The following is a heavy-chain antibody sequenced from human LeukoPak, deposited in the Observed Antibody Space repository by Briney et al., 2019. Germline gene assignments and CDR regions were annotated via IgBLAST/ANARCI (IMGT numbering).Heavy chain of an antibody. CDR3: ARGVGSGSRLRAGDY. Sequence: TGGSLRLSCAASGFTVSTNYMSWVRQAPGKGLEWVSVIYSGGSTYYADSVKGRFTISRDNSKNTLYIQMNSLRAEDTAVYYCARGVGSGSRLRAGDYWGQGTLVTVSS. CDR2: IYSGGST. D-gene: IGHD1-26*01. CDR1: GFTVSTNY. V-gene: IGHV3-53*01. J-gene: IGHJ4*02.